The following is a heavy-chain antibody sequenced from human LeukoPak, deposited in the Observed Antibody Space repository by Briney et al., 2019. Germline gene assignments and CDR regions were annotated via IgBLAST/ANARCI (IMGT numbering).Heavy chain of an antibody. J-gene: IGHJ2*01. CDR1: GVTFSAYH. V-gene: IGHV4-34*01. Sequence: PSETLSLTCGTFGVTFSAYHLSWIWQSPGKGLQWIGEIDHSRSSNYNPSRKSGGTISVNMSNNQFSLKLTSVTAADTAVYYCARGRAGRRYPWYFDLWGRGTLVSVSS. CDR3: ARGRAGRRYPWYFDL. D-gene: IGHD6-6*01. CDR2: IDHSRSS.